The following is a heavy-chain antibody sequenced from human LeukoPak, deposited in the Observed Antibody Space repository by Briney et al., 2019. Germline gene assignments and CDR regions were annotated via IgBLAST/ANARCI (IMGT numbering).Heavy chain of an antibody. D-gene: IGHD3-22*01. CDR3: ARDNYYDSSGYSLDYYYGMDV. J-gene: IGHJ6*02. Sequence: PGGSLRLSCAASGCTFSSYWMSWVRQAPGKGLEWVANIKQDGSEKYYVDSVKGRFTISRDNAKNSLYLQMNSLRAEDTAVYYCARDNYYDSSGYSLDYYYGMDVWGQGTTVTVSS. CDR2: IKQDGSEK. V-gene: IGHV3-7*03. CDR1: GCTFSSYW.